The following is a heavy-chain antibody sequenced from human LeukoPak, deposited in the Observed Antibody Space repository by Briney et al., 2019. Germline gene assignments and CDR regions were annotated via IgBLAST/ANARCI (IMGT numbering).Heavy chain of an antibody. CDR3: AKNLFSYGANQGEF. J-gene: IGHJ4*02. V-gene: IGHV3-7*01. CDR2: INQDGSDK. CDR1: GFTFSSYW. D-gene: IGHD5-18*01. Sequence: PGGSLRLSCAASGFTFSSYWMNWVRQAPGKGLEWVANINQDGSDKYYVDSVKGRFTISRDNAKRSLYLQMNSLRAEDTAVYYRAKNLFSYGANQGEFWGQGTLVTVSS.